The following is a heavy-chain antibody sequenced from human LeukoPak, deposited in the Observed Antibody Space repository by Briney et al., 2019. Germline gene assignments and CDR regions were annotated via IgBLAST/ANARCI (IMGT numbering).Heavy chain of an antibody. CDR3: ARGPDYVYLDY. J-gene: IGHJ4*02. CDR1: GGSISSYY. D-gene: IGHD4-17*01. V-gene: IGHV4-59*08. Sequence: SETLSLTCTVSGGSISSYYWSWIRQPPGRGLEWIGYIYYSGSTNYNPSLKSRVTISADTSKDQFSLKLSSVTAADTAVYYCARGPDYVYLDYWGQGTLVTASS. CDR2: IYYSGST.